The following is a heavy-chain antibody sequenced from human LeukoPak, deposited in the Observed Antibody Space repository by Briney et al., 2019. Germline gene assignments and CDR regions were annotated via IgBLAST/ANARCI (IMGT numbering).Heavy chain of an antibody. CDR1: GGSISSGSYY. CDR2: IYTSGST. D-gene: IGHD3-10*01. J-gene: IGHJ3*02. V-gene: IGHV4-61*02. Sequence: ASQTLSLTCTVSGGSISSGSYYWSWIRQPAGKGLEWIGRIYTSGSTNYNPSLKSRVTISVDTSKNQFSLKLSSVTAADTAVYYCARVPTTMVRGVKPKARAFDIWGQGTMVTVSS. CDR3: ARVPTTMVRGVKPKARAFDI.